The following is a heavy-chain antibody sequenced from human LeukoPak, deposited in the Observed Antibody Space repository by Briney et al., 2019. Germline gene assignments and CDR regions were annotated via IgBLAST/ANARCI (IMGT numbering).Heavy chain of an antibody. V-gene: IGHV5-51*01. D-gene: IGHD1-26*01. CDR2: IYPADSHT. CDR3: ARQSGGVAFDI. J-gene: IGHJ3*02. CDR1: GYSFANYW. Sequence: RGESLKISCKGSGYSFANYWIGWVRQMPGEGLEWMGIIYPADSHTRYGPSVQWQVTLSAAESISTAYLQWSSLKASDTAMYYCARQSGGVAFDIWAQGTMVTVSS.